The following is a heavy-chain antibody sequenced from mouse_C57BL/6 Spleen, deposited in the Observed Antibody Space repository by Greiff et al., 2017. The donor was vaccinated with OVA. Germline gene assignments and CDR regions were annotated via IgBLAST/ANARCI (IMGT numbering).Heavy chain of an antibody. CDR2: IHPSDSDT. D-gene: IGHD2-2*01. CDR3: EQMGISTMVTAWFAY. J-gene: IGHJ3*01. CDR1: GYTFTSYW. V-gene: IGHV1-74*01. Sequence: QVQLKQPGAELVKPGASVKVSCKASGYTFTSYWMHWVKQSPGQGLEWIGRIHPSDSDTNYNQKFKGKATLTVDKSSSTAYMQLSSLTSEDSAVYYCEQMGISTMVTAWFAYWGQGTLVTVSA.